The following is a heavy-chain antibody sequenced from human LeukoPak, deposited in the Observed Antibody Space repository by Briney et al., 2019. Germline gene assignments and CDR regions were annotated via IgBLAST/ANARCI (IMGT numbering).Heavy chain of an antibody. V-gene: IGHV1-18*01. J-gene: IGHJ3*02. D-gene: IGHD6-19*01. CDR1: GYTFTSYG. Sequence: ASVKVSCKASGYTFTSYGISWVRQAPGQGLEWMGWISAYNGNTNYAQKLQGRVTMTTDTSTSTAYMELRSLRSDDTAVYYCARAHGIAVAGTSRAFDIWGQGTMVTVSS. CDR2: ISAYNGNT. CDR3: ARAHGIAVAGTSRAFDI.